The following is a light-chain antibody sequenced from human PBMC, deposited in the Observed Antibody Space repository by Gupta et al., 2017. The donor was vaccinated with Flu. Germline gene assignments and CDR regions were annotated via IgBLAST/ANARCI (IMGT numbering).Light chain of an antibody. V-gene: IGKV4-1*01. CDR1: QSVLYSSNNENY. CDR2: WAS. Sequence: DIVMTQSPDSLAVSLGERATINCKSSQSVLYSSNNENYLAWYQQKSGQPPKLLVYWASTRESGVPDRFSGSGSGTDFTLTISSLQAEGVAVYYCQQYYTTPYSFGQGTKLEIK. CDR3: QQYYTTPYS. J-gene: IGKJ2*03.